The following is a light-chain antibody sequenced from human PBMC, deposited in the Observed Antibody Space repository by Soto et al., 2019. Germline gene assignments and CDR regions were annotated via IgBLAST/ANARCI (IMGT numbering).Light chain of an antibody. CDR2: DVS. CDR3: SSYTCSSTLYVV. CDR1: SSDVGGYNY. Sequence: QSALTQPASVSGSPGQSITISCTGTSSDVGGYNYVSWYQQHPGKATKLMIYDVSNRPSGVSNRFSGSKSGNTASLTISGLQAEDEADYYCSSYTCSSTLYVVFGGGTKVTVL. J-gene: IGLJ2*01. V-gene: IGLV2-14*01.